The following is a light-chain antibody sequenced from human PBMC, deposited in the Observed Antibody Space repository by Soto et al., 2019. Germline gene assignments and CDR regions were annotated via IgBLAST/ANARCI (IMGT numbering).Light chain of an antibody. CDR3: QHYSNWPPWT. CDR2: GAS. J-gene: IGKJ1*01. CDR1: QSVSIN. Sequence: EIVMTQSLATLSVSPGERATLSCRASQSVSINLAWYQQKPGQAPRLLIYGASTRATGIPARFSGSGSGTEFTLTISSLQSEDFAVYYCQHYSNWPPWTFGQGTKVEIK. V-gene: IGKV3-15*01.